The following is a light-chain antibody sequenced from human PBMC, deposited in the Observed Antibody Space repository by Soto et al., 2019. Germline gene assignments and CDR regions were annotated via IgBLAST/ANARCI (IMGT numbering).Light chain of an antibody. CDR3: HQRSNWPLT. CDR2: DAS. Sequence: EIVLTQSPATLSLSPGERATLSCRASQSVNNYLAWYQQKPGQAPRLLIYDASSRATDIPARLSGSGSGTDFTLTISSLEPEDFATNYCHQRSNWPLTFGGGTKVEIK. J-gene: IGKJ4*01. CDR1: QSVNNY. V-gene: IGKV3-11*01.